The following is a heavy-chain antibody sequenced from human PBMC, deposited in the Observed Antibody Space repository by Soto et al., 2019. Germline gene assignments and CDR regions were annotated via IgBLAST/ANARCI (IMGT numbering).Heavy chain of an antibody. CDR2: IIPIFGTA. J-gene: IGHJ5*02. CDR3: ARGTEGYCSSTSCSKGGYLDWLYKFDP. V-gene: IGHV1-69*13. D-gene: IGHD2-2*01. Sequence: SVKVSCKASGGTFSSYAISWVRQAPGQGLEWMGGIIPIFGTANYAQKFQGRVTITADESTSTAYMELSSLRSEDTAVYYCARGTEGYCSSTSCSKGGYLDWLYKFDPWGQGTLVTVSS. CDR1: GGTFSSYA.